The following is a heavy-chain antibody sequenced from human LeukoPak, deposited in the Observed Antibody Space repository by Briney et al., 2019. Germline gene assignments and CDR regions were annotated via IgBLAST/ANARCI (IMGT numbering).Heavy chain of an antibody. V-gene: IGHV3-11*01. Sequence: GGSLRLSCAASGFTFNDYYMSWIRQAPGRGLEWVSYISSSGNTIYYADSVKGRFTISRDNAKNSLYLQMNSLRAEDTAVYYCARGDTEEMATIDYWGQGTLVTVSS. J-gene: IGHJ4*02. CDR3: ARGDTEEMATIDY. CDR1: GFTFNDYY. D-gene: IGHD5-24*01. CDR2: ISSSGNTI.